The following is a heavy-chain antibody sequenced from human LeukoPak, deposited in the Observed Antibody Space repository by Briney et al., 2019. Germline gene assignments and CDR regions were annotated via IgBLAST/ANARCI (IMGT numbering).Heavy chain of an antibody. CDR3: ARALDSSGWYGDYFDY. CDR2: IYYSGST. Sequence: SETLSLTCTVSGGSISSYYWSWIRQPPGKGLEWIGYIYYSGSTNYNPSLKSRVTISVDTSKNQFSLKLSSVTAADTAVYYCARALDSSGWYGDYFDYWGQGTLVTVSS. D-gene: IGHD6-19*01. V-gene: IGHV4-59*01. J-gene: IGHJ4*02. CDR1: GGSISSYY.